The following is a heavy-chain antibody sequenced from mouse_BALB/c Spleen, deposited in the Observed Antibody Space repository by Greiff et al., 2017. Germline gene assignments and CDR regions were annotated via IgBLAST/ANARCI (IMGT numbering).Heavy chain of an antibody. CDR1: GFTIKDYY. CDR2: IDPENGNT. Sequence: VQLKQSGAELVRPGALVKLSCKASGFTIKDYYMHWVKQRPEQGLEWIGWIDPENGNTIYDPKFQGKASITADTSSNTAYLQLSSLTSEDTAVYYCARGGGFDYWGQGTTLTVSS. J-gene: IGHJ2*01. V-gene: IGHV14-1*02. CDR3: ARGGGFDY.